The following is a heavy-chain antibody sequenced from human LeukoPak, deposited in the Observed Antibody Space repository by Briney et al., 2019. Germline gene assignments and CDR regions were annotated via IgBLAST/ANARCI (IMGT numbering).Heavy chain of an antibody. D-gene: IGHD6-19*01. CDR3: ARARIAVAGTRNYFDY. CDR1: GGTFSSYA. Sequence: SVKVSCKASGGTFSSYAISWVRQAPGQGLEWMGRIIPILGIANYAQKFQGRVTITADKSTSTAYMELSSLRSEDTAVYYCARARIAVAGTRNYFDYWGQGTLVTVSS. V-gene: IGHV1-69*04. CDR2: IIPILGIA. J-gene: IGHJ4*02.